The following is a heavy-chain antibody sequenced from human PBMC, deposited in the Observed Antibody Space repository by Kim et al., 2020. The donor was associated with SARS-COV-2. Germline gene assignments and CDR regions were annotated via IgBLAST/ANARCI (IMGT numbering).Heavy chain of an antibody. CDR1: GFTFDDYA. D-gene: IGHD5-18*01. J-gene: IGHJ6*02. Sequence: GGSLRLSCAASGFTFDDYAMHWVRQAPGKGLEWVSLISGDGGSTYYADSVKGRFTISRDNSKNSLYLQMNSLRTEDTALYYCAKSKDTAINYYYYGMDVWGQGTTVTVSS. V-gene: IGHV3-43*02. CDR3: AKSKDTAINYYYYGMDV. CDR2: ISGDGGST.